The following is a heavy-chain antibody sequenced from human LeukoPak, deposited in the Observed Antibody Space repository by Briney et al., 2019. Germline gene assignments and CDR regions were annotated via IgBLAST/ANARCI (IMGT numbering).Heavy chain of an antibody. CDR3: AKVEGASKASVY. CDR2: ISGSGGST. Sequence: GGSLRLSCAAAGFTFSNYAMTWVRQAPGKGLEWVSSISGSGGSTYYADSVKGRFTISRDNSKNTLYLQMYSLRAEDTAVYYCAKVEGASKASVYWGQGALVTVSS. D-gene: IGHD1-1*01. CDR1: GFTFSNYA. J-gene: IGHJ4*02. V-gene: IGHV3-23*01.